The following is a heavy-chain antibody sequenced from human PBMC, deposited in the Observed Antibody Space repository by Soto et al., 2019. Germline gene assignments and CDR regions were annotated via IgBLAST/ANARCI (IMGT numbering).Heavy chain of an antibody. V-gene: IGHV4-59*01. CDR2: MYYSGNA. CDR3: AREYPVHSAYFDY. J-gene: IGHJ4*02. Sequence: SETLSLTCTVSGGSISRYYWSWIRQSPGKGLEWIGYMYYSGNANYNPSLRSRITISVDTSKNQFSLNLNSVTAADTAVYYCAREYPVHSAYFDYWGQGILVTVSS. D-gene: IGHD1-26*01. CDR1: GGSISRYY.